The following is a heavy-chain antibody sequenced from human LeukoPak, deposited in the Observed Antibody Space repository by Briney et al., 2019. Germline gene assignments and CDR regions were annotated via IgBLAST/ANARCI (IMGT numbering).Heavy chain of an antibody. D-gene: IGHD3-3*01. CDR2: ISTYNGNT. CDR3: ARRVVMNNDAFDI. CDR1: GYTFSNYG. V-gene: IGHV1-18*01. Sequence: ASVKVSCKASGYTFSNYGIAWVRQAPGQGLEWMGWISTYNGNTNSAQMLQGRVTMTTDTSTSTAYMELRSLRSDDTAVYYCARRVVMNNDAFDIWGQGTMVTVSS. J-gene: IGHJ3*02.